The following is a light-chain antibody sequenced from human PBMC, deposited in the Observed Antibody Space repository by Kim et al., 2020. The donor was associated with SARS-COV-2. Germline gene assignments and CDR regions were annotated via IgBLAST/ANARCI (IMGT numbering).Light chain of an antibody. Sequence: SPGERATLSCRASQGVSGFLAWYQQKPGQAPRLLIYEASKRATGVPPRFSGSGSGTDFTLTISSLAPEDFGIYYCQQRRNWPPLTFGGGTKVDIK. J-gene: IGKJ4*01. CDR1: QGVSGF. V-gene: IGKV3-11*01. CDR3: QQRRNWPPLT. CDR2: EAS.